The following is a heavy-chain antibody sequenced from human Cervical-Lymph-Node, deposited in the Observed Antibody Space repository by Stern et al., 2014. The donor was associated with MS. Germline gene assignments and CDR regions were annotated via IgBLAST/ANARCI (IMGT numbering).Heavy chain of an antibody. CDR1: GFSLSTSGMC. CDR2: LDWDDDK. Sequence: ESGPALVKPTQTLTLTCTFSGFSLSTSGMCVSWIRQPPGKALEWLALLDWDDDKYYSTSLKTRLTISKDTSKNQVVLTMTNMDPVDTATYYCARTHYVWGSAYGMDVWGQGTTVTVSS. V-gene: IGHV2-70*01. CDR3: ARTHYVWGSAYGMDV. J-gene: IGHJ6*02. D-gene: IGHD3-16*01.